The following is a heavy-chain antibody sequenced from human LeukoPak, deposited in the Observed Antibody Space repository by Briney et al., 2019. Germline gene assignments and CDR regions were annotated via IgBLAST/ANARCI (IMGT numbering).Heavy chain of an antibody. CDR1: GFTLSNHW. J-gene: IGHJ6*02. CDR2: VNRDGSET. Sequence: GGSLRLSCAASGFTLSNHWMTWVRQVPGRGPEWVANVNRDGSETYYLDSVKGRFTISKDNAKNSLYLQMNSLRAEDTALYHCARNNGMDVWGQGTTVIVS. V-gene: IGHV3-7*03. CDR3: ARNNGMDV.